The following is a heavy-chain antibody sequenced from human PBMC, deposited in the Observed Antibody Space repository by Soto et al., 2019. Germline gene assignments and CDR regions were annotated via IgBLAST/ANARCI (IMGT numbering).Heavy chain of an antibody. D-gene: IGHD4-17*01. CDR1: GFTIISYY. Sequence: SETLSLTCTVSGFTIISYYWSWIRQPPGKGLEWIGYIYYSGSTNYNPSLKSRVTISVDTSKNQFSLKLSSVTAADTAVYYCARVYGDYLDYWGQGTLVTVSS. CDR3: ARVYGDYLDY. J-gene: IGHJ4*02. V-gene: IGHV4-59*01. CDR2: IYYSGST.